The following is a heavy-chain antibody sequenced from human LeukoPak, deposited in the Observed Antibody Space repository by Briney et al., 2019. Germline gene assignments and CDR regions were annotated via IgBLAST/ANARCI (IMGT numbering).Heavy chain of an antibody. J-gene: IGHJ4*02. D-gene: IGHD3-22*01. CDR3: LHPSSGLSAVDY. CDR1: GGTFSSYT. Sequence: SVKVSCKASGGTFSSYTISWVRQAPGQGLEWMGRIIPILGIANYAQKFQGRVTITADKSTSTAYMELSSLRSEDTAVYYCLHPSSGLSAVDYWGQGTLVTVSS. V-gene: IGHV1-69*02. CDR2: IIPILGIA.